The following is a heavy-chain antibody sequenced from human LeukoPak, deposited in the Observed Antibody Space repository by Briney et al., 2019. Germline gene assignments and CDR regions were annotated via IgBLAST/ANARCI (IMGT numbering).Heavy chain of an antibody. CDR2: ISGSGGST. D-gene: IGHD2-2*01. CDR3: AKVVVPAATRGVFVI. Sequence: RGSLILSCAASGVTFSTYAMSWVVQAPGKRREGVSAISGSGGSTSYADSVKGRVAISRDNSKNRLDLQMNSLGAEDTAVYYCAKVVVPAATRGVFVIWGEGRMVTVSS. J-gene: IGHJ3*02. V-gene: IGHV3-23*01. CDR1: GVTFSTYA.